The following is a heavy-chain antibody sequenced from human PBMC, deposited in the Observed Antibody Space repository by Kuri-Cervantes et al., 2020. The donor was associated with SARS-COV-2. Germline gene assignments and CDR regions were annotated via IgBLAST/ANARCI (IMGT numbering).Heavy chain of an antibody. CDR2: ISYDGCNK. CDR1: GFTFSSYG. V-gene: IGHV3-30*03. Sequence: GESLKISCPASGFTFSSYGMHWVRQAPGKGLEWVAVISYDGCNKYYADSVKGRFTISRDSSKYTLYLQINSLRAEDMAVYYCATDHQKTDSGYSSSLHTKNYYYYGMDVCGQGTTVTVSS. CDR3: ATDHQKTDSGYSSSLHTKNYYYYGMDV. D-gene: IGHD6-13*01. J-gene: IGHJ6*02.